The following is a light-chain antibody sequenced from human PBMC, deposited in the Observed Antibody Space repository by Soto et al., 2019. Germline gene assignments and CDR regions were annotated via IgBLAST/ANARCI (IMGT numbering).Light chain of an antibody. V-gene: IGKV3-15*01. CDR1: QSVSSD. CDR3: HQYNNWPPYT. CDR2: GAS. J-gene: IGKJ2*01. Sequence: EIVMTQSPDTLSVSPGERVTLSCRASQSVSSDLAWYQKKPGQAPRLLIYGASTRATDIAARFSGSGSGTEFTLTISSLQSEDFAVYYCHQYNNWPPYTFGQGTKLDIK.